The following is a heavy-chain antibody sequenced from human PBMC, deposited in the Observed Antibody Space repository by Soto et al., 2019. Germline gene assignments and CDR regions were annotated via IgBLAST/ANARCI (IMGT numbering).Heavy chain of an antibody. CDR3: ARVAVEMATIHVFDY. Sequence: GGSLRLSCAASGFTFSSYAMHWVRQAPGKGLEWVAVISYDGSNKYYADSVRGRFTISRDNSKNTLYLQMNSLRAEDTAVYYCARVAVEMATIHVFDYWGQGTLVTVSS. CDR1: GFTFSSYA. CDR2: ISYDGSNK. V-gene: IGHV3-30-3*01. D-gene: IGHD5-12*01. J-gene: IGHJ4*02.